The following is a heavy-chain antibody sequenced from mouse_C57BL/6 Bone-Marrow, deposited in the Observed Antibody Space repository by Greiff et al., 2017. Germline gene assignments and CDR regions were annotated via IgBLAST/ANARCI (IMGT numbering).Heavy chain of an antibody. V-gene: IGHV14-3*01. CDR1: GFTIKNTY. J-gene: IGHJ4*01. CDR2: IDPANGNT. D-gene: IGHD3-2*02. Sequence: DVKLQESVAELVRPGASVKLSCTASGFTIKNTYMHWVKQRPEQGLEWIGRIDPANGNTKYAPKFQGKATITADTSSNTAYLQLSSLTSEDTAIYYGATSSGPYYCAMDYWGQGTSVTVSS. CDR3: ATSSGPYYCAMDY.